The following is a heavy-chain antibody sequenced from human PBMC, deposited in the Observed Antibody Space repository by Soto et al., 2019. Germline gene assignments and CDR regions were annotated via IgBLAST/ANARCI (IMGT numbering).Heavy chain of an antibody. Sequence: SETLSLTCTVSGGSISSYYWSWIRQPPGKGLEWIGYIYYSGSTNYNPSLKSRVTISVDTSKNQFSLKLSSVTAADTAVYYCARQGWDLDYYGSGSLYYYYYMDVWGKGTTVTVSS. CDR3: ARQGWDLDYYGSGSLYYYYYMDV. CDR1: GGSISSYY. CDR2: IYYSGST. V-gene: IGHV4-59*08. J-gene: IGHJ6*03. D-gene: IGHD3-10*01.